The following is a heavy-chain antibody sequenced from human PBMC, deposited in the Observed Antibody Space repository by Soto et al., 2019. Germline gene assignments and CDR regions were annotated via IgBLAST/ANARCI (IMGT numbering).Heavy chain of an antibody. J-gene: IGHJ4*02. CDR1: GFTFSSYG. V-gene: IGHV3-33*01. CDR3: ARIGYASSSLDY. D-gene: IGHD2-15*01. Sequence: GGSLRLSCAASGFTFSSYGMHWVRQAPGKGLEWVADIWHDGSEKDYVDSLKGRFTISRDNSKKSVYLQMNSLRAEDTAFYYCARIGYASSSLDYWGQGTLVTVSS. CDR2: IWHDGSEK.